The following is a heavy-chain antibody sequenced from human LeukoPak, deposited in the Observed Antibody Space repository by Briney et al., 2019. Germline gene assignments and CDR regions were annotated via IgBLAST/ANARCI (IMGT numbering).Heavy chain of an antibody. CDR1: GFTFSSYG. V-gene: IGHV3-30*18. Sequence: PGGSLRLSCAASGFTFSSYGMHWVRQAPGEGLEWVAVISYDGSNKYYADSVKGRFTISRDNSKNTLYLQMNSLRAEDTAVYYCAKELGFDYWGQGTLVTVSS. CDR2: ISYDGSNK. CDR3: AKELGFDY. J-gene: IGHJ4*02.